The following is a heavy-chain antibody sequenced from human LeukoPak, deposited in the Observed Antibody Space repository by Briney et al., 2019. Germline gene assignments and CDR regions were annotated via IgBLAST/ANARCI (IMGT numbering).Heavy chain of an antibody. Sequence: PGGSLRLSCAASGFTFNTYTMNWVRQAPGKGLEWVSYISGSSGIIDYADSVRGRFTISRDNAKNSLYLQMNSLRAEDTAVYYCAKGVSMIVVVINSWGQGTLVTVSS. V-gene: IGHV3-48*01. CDR1: GFTFNTYT. CDR3: AKGVSMIVVVINS. CDR2: ISGSSGII. J-gene: IGHJ4*02. D-gene: IGHD3-22*01.